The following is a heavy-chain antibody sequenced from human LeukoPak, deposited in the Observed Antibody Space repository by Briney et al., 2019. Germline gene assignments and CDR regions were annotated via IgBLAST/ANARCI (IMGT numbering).Heavy chain of an antibody. Sequence: SETLSLTCEVSNYPISSDCYWGCSRQPPGRGLEWMGEIFHSGSDHYNHSLKRRVTISLDKSKSQLSVQLNCVTAAAPAVEYCAIAGFGTAYNRFYYYMAVSGKAPTVT. CDR2: IFHSGSD. CDR1: NYPISSDCY. D-gene: IGHD6-13*01. V-gene: IGHV4-38-2*01. J-gene: IGHJ6*03. CDR3: AIAGFGTAYNRFYYYMAV.